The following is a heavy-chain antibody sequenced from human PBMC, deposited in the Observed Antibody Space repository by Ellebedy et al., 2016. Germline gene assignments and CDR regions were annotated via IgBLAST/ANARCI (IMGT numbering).Heavy chain of an antibody. D-gene: IGHD4-17*01. CDR3: YYGHYSGS. CDR1: GLAIANFF. V-gene: IGHV3-23*01. Sequence: GGSLRLSXAPSGLAIANFFMSWVRQAPGKGLEWVSTISATGERTYFADSVKGRFTISRDNSRNTLYLQMNSLRAEDTAVYYCYYGHYSGSWGQGTLVTVSS. CDR2: ISATGERT. J-gene: IGHJ4*02.